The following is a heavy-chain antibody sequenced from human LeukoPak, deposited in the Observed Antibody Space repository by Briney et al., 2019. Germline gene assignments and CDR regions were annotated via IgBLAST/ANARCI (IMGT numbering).Heavy chain of an antibody. Sequence: GGSLRLSCAASGFTFSSYAMSWVRQAPGKGLDWGSTISGSGGSTYYADSVKGRFTISRDNSKNTLYLQMNSLRAEDTAVYYCAKSTGDRRSFDYWGQGTLVTVSS. CDR2: ISGSGGST. CDR3: AKSTGDRRSFDY. D-gene: IGHD4-17*01. CDR1: GFTFSSYA. J-gene: IGHJ4*02. V-gene: IGHV3-23*01.